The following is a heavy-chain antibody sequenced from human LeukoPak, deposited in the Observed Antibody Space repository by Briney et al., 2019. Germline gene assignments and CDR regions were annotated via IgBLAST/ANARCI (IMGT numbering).Heavy chain of an antibody. CDR3: AKSNGYGLIDI. CDR1: GYSISSGYY. V-gene: IGHV4-38-2*02. CDR2: IYHSGST. J-gene: IGHJ3*02. Sequence: SETLSLTCTVSGYSISSGYYWGWIRQPPGKGLEWIGSIYHSGSTYYNPSLKSRLTISLDTSRNQFSLKLNSVTAVDTAVYYCAKSNGYGLIDIWGQGTMDTVSS. D-gene: IGHD3-10*01.